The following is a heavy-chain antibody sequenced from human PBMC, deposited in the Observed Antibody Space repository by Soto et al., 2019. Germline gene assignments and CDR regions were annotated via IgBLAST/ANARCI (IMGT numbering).Heavy chain of an antibody. V-gene: IGHV1-69*01. D-gene: IGHD2-21*02. CDR1: GGTFSSYA. CDR2: IIPIFGTA. J-gene: IGHJ6*02. CDR3: GVVTAITRGWHYYYYGMDV. Sequence: QVQLVQSGAEVKKPGSSVKVSCKASGGTFSSYAISWVRQAPGQGLEWMGGIIPIFGTANYAQKFQGRVTMPAYESTSTAYMELSSLRSEDTAVYYCGVVTAITRGWHYYYYGMDVWGQGTTVTVSS.